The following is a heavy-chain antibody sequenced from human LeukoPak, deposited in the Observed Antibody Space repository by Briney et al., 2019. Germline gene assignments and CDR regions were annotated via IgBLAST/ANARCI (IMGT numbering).Heavy chain of an antibody. V-gene: IGHV3-74*03. D-gene: IGHD2-15*01. CDR2: VNSDGTRT. J-gene: IGHJ3*02. CDR3: ATEVRESGASSRNAFDI. Sequence: PGGSLGLSCAASGITFSSHWMHWVRQTPGKGLVWVSRVNSDGTRTAYADSVKGRFTISRDDAKNTLYLQMNSLRAEDTAVYYCATEVRESGASSRNAFDIWGQGTVVSVSS. CDR1: GITFSSHW.